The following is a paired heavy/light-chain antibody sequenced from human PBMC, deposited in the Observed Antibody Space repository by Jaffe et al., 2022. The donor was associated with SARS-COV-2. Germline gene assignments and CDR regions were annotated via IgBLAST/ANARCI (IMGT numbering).Light chain of an antibody. J-gene: IGLJ1*01. Sequence: SYELTQPPSVSVSPGQTASITCSGDNLGDKYTCWYQQKPGQSPVLVIYQDFKRPSGIPERFSGSNSGNTATLTISGTQAMDEADYYCQAWDSSTHYVFGAGTKVTVL. CDR3: QAWDSSTHYV. CDR2: QDF. V-gene: IGLV3-1*01. CDR1: NLGDKY.
Heavy chain of an antibody. D-gene: IGHD6-19*01. CDR2: INWNSGRI. V-gene: IGHV3-9*01. CDR3: AKAYSSGWHPGYFDN. Sequence: EVQLVESGGGLVQPGRSLRLSCAASGFTFDDYAMHWVRQGPGKGLEWVSSINWNSGRIGYAASVKGRFTISRDNAKNSLYLQMNSLRAEDTALYYCAKAYSSGWHPGYFDNWGRGTLVTVSS. CDR1: GFTFDDYA. J-gene: IGHJ4*02.